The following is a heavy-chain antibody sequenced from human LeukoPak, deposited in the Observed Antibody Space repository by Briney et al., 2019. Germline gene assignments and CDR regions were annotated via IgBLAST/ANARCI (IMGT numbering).Heavy chain of an antibody. CDR1: GFTFDDYT. CDR2: ISWDGGST. D-gene: IGHD1-26*01. Sequence: GGSLRLSCAASGFTFDDYTMHWVRQAPGKGLEWVSLISWDGGSTYYADSVKGRFTISRDNSKNSLYLQMSSLRTEDTALYYCAKDKMGSGSYRSPGPIDYWGQGTLVTVSS. J-gene: IGHJ4*02. CDR3: AKDKMGSGSYRSPGPIDY. V-gene: IGHV3-43*01.